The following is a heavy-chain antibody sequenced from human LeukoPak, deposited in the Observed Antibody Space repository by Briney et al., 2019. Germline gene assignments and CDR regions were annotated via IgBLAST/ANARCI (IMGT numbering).Heavy chain of an antibody. J-gene: IGHJ4*02. CDR1: GYTFTGYY. Sequence: ASVKVSCKASGYTFTGYYMHWVRQAPGQGLEWMGWINPNSGGTNYAQKFQGRVTMTRDTSISTAYMELSRLRSDDTAVYYCARSRQTYYYDSSGYSPGDYWGQGTLVTVSS. CDR3: ARSRQTYYYDSSGYSPGDY. CDR2: INPNSGGT. D-gene: IGHD3-22*01. V-gene: IGHV1-2*02.